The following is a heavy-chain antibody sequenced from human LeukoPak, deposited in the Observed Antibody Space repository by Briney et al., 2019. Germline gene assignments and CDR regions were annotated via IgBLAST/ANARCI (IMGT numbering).Heavy chain of an antibody. CDR1: GVSISSYY. CDR3: ALGAVAGAFDY. Sequence: SETLSLTCTVSGVSISSYYGSWIRQPPGKGLEWIGYIDYSGSTNYNPSLKGRVTISIDTSKNQFSLKLSSVTAADTAVYYCALGAVAGAFDYWGQGTLVTVSS. CDR2: IDYSGST. D-gene: IGHD6-19*01. V-gene: IGHV4-59*01. J-gene: IGHJ4*02.